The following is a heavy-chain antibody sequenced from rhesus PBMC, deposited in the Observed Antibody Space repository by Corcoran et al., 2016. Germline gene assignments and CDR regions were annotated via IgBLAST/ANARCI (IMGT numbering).Heavy chain of an antibody. CDR1: GDSISRSNW. D-gene: IGHD1-44*02. Sequence: QVQLQESGPAVGKPSETLSLTCAVPGDSISRSNWWSWIRQPPGKGLEWIGRIYVSGGSTEYNPSLKSRVTISIDTSKSQFSLKLSSVSAADIAVYYCARDGSHWGQGVLVTVSS. J-gene: IGHJ4*01. CDR2: IYVSGGST. V-gene: IGHV4-93*01. CDR3: ARDGSH.